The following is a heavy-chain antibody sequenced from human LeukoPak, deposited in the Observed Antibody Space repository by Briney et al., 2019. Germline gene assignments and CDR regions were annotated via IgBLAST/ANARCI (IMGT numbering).Heavy chain of an antibody. J-gene: IGHJ4*02. V-gene: IGHV4-59*01. CDR3: ATGVHGIAAAGDYYFDY. Sequence: GSLRLSCAASGFTFSVYGMSWIRQPPGKGLEWIGYMYYRGNTNYDPSLKSRVTISIDTPNNQFSLKLSSVTAADTAVYYCATGVHGIAAAGDYYFDYWGQGTLVTVSS. CDR2: MYYRGNT. CDR1: GFTFSVYG. D-gene: IGHD6-13*01.